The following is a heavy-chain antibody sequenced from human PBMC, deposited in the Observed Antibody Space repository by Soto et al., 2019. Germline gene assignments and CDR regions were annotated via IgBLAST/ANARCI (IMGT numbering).Heavy chain of an antibody. CDR1: EFTFSNYA. Sequence: GGSLRLSCTASEFTFSNYAMSWVRQAPGKGLEWVSAISASGAASYYVDSVKGRFTISRDNSKNTLNVQVNSLRAEDTGVYYCATCAVFSTTSGGWCNWFDPWGQGTLVTVSS. J-gene: IGHJ5*02. CDR2: ISASGAAS. D-gene: IGHD2-21*01. CDR3: ATCAVFSTTSGGWCNWFDP. V-gene: IGHV3-23*01.